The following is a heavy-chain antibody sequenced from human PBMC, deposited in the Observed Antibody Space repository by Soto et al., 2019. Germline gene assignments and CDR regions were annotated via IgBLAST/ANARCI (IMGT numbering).Heavy chain of an antibody. V-gene: IGHV1-69*01. J-gene: IGHJ6*02. CDR3: ARSQGGSSSLDIYYYYYYGMDV. CDR2: IIPIFGTA. CDR1: GGTFSSYA. Sequence: QVQLVQSGAEVQKPGSSVKVSCKAPGGTFSSYAISWVRQAPGQGLEWMGGIIPIFGTAKYAQKFQGRVTITADESTSTGYIELSSLRSEDTAVYYCARSQGGSSSLDIYYYYYYGMDVWGQGTTVTVSS. D-gene: IGHD2-15*01.